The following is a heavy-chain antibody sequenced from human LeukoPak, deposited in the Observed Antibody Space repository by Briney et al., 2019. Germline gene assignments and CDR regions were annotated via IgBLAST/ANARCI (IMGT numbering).Heavy chain of an antibody. D-gene: IGHD4-23*01. CDR3: AREASGGYFDY. Sequence: ASVKVSCKASGYTFISYYMHWMRQAPGKGLEWVGLINPTGDSTNYAQNFRGRVTMTRDTSTSTVYMDLSSLRSEDTAVYYCAREASGGYFDYWGQGTLVTVSS. V-gene: IGHV1-46*01. CDR1: GYTFISYY. CDR2: INPTGDST. J-gene: IGHJ4*02.